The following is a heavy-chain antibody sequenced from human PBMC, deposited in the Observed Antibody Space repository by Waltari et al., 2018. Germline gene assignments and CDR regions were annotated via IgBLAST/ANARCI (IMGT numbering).Heavy chain of an antibody. CDR1: GFTFSSYG. CDR3: AKQYTVGAHFGT. D-gene: IGHD1-26*01. CDR2: LGHDGTDK. V-gene: IGHV3-30*02. J-gene: IGHJ5*02. Sequence: QVQLVESGGGVVQPGGSLRLSCRASGFTFSSYGMHWVRQVPGKGMEWVAVLGHDGTDKDYVDPVKGRLTISMDNSRNTLYLQMNSLRTEDTALYYCAKQYTVGAHFGTWGQGPRVIVSS.